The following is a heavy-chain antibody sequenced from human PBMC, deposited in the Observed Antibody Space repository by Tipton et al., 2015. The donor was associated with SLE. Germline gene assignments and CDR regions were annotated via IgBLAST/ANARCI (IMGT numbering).Heavy chain of an antibody. V-gene: IGHV3-64*04. CDR1: GFTFSSYA. CDR3: AKALDYYGSGSYSSDAFDI. D-gene: IGHD3-10*01. CDR2: ISSNGGST. Sequence: SLRLSCSASGFTFSSYAMHWVRQAPGKGLEYVSAISSNGGSTYYADSVKGRFTISRDNSKNTLYLQMNSLRAEDTAVYYCAKALDYYGSGSYSSDAFDIWGQGTMVTVSS. J-gene: IGHJ3*02.